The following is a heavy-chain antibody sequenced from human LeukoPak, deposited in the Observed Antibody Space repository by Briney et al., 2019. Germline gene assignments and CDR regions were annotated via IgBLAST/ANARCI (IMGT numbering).Heavy chain of an antibody. D-gene: IGHD6-13*01. Sequence: SETLSLTCTVSGYSISSGYYWGWIRQPPGKGLEWIGSMYHSGSTYYNPSLKSRVTISVDTSKNQFSLKLSSVTAADTAVYYCARTTEAHSWRTRYYDYYMDVWGKGTTVTVSS. CDR1: GYSISSGYY. CDR2: MYHSGST. CDR3: ARTTEAHSWRTRYYDYYMDV. V-gene: IGHV4-38-2*02. J-gene: IGHJ6*03.